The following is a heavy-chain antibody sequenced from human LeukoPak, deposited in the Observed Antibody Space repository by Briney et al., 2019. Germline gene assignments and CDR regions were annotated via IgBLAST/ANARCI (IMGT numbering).Heavy chain of an antibody. CDR3: ARHPRIGSSSPLQGTFDY. J-gene: IGHJ4*02. V-gene: IGHV4-34*01. CDR1: GGSFSGYY. D-gene: IGHD6-6*01. CDR2: INHSGST. Sequence: SETLSLTCAVYGGSFSGYYWSWIRQPPGKGLEWIGEINHSGSTNYNPSLKSRVTISVDTSKNQFSLKLSSVTAADTAVYYCARHPRIGSSSPLQGTFDYWGQGTLVTVSS.